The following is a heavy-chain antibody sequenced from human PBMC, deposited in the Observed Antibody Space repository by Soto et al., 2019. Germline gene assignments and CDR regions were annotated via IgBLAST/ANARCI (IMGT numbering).Heavy chain of an antibody. CDR1: GFTFSSYA. Sequence: GGSLRLSFAASGFTFSSYAMSWVRQAPGKGLEWVSAISGSGGSTYYADSVKGRFTISRDNSKNTLYLQMNSLRAEDTAVYYCAKGGYVDCSSTSCYLGYFDYWGQGTLVTVSS. CDR2: ISGSGGST. CDR3: AKGGYVDCSSTSCYLGYFDY. D-gene: IGHD2-2*01. V-gene: IGHV3-23*01. J-gene: IGHJ4*02.